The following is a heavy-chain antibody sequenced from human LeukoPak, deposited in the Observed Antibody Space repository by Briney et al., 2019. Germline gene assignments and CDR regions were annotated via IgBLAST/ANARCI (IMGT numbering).Heavy chain of an antibody. CDR3: ARDFVEYSSSSLYYGMDV. Sequence: ASVKVSCKASGGTFSSYAISWVRQAPGQGLEWMGGIIPIFGTANYAQKFQGRVTIIADESTSTAYMELSSLRSEDAAVYYCARDFVEYSSSSLYYGMDVWGQGTTVTVSS. J-gene: IGHJ6*02. D-gene: IGHD6-6*01. CDR2: IIPIFGTA. CDR1: GGTFSSYA. V-gene: IGHV1-69*13.